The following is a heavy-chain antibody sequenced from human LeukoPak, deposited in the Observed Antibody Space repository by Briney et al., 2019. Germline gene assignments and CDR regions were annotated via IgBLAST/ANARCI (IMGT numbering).Heavy chain of an antibody. Sequence: ASVKVSCKASGYTFTVYYMHWVRQAPGQGLEWMGWINPNSGVTNYAQKLQGSVTMTRDTFISTAYMELSTLRSHDTAVYHSARVNFWSRYITPEWGDSYYYGMDVWGQGNTVTVSS. J-gene: IGHJ6*02. V-gene: IGHV1-2*02. CDR3: ARVNFWSRYITPEWGDSYYYGMDV. CDR1: GYTFTVYY. D-gene: IGHD3-3*01. CDR2: INPNSGVT.